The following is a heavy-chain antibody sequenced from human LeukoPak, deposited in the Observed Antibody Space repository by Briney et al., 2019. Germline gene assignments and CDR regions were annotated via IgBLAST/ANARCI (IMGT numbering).Heavy chain of an antibody. D-gene: IGHD3-22*01. V-gene: IGHV1-2*02. CDR2: INPNSGGT. J-gene: IGHJ3*02. CDR1: GYTFTGYY. CDR3: AKGKPRYYYYSSGYYEGAFDI. Sequence: ASVKVSCKASGYTFTGYYMHWVRQAPGQGLEWMGWINPNSGGTNYAQKFQGRVTMTRDTSISTAYMELSRLRSDDTAVYYCAKGKPRYYYYSSGYYEGAFDIWGQGTMVTVSS.